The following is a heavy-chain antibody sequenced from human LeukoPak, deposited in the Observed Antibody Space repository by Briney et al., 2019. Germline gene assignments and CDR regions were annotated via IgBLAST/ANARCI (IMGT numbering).Heavy chain of an antibody. CDR2: MSPNSGDT. Sequence: ASVKVSCKASGYTFTGYYMHWVRQAPGQGLEWMGWMSPNSGDTGYAQKFQGRVTMTRNTSISTAYMELSSLRSEDTAVYYCARGLRGSFNYYYMDVWGKGTTVTMSS. CDR3: ARGLRGSFNYYYMDV. J-gene: IGHJ6*03. V-gene: IGHV1-8*02. CDR1: GYTFTGYY. D-gene: IGHD1-26*01.